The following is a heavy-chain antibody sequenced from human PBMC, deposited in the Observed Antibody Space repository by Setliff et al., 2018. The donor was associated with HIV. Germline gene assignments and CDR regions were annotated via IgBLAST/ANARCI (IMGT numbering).Heavy chain of an antibody. CDR2: ITADGSST. CDR3: AKIPHTGDSAFDV. D-gene: IGHD7-27*01. Sequence: GGSLRLSCAASGFTFSDYWMHWVRQAPGKGLVWVSRITADGSSTRYADSVNGRFSISRDNPKNTVYLQMNSLRPEDTALYYCAKIPHTGDSAFDVWSQGTMVTVSS. CDR1: GFTFSDYW. V-gene: IGHV3-74*01. J-gene: IGHJ3*01.